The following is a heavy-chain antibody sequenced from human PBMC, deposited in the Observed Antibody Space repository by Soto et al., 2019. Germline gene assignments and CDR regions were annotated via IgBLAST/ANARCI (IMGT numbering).Heavy chain of an antibody. V-gene: IGHV3-53*01. CDR1: GFSIGGNP. D-gene: IGHD1-1*01. J-gene: IGHJ4*02. CDR2: IHTVGST. CDR3: ARGLNDDS. Sequence: PGGSLRLSCEVSGFSIGGNPMSWVRQAPGQGLEWVASIHTVGSTYYADSVQGRFTISRDNSKNTLFLQMNSLRVGDTAIYFCARGLNDDSWGQGTLVTVSS.